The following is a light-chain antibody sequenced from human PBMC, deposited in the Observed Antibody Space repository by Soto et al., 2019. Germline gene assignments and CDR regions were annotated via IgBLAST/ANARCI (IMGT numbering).Light chain of an antibody. CDR1: SSDVGGYNL. CDR3: CSYAGTRALYG. J-gene: IGLJ1*01. CDR2: EGS. Sequence: QSVLTQPASVSGSPGQSITISCTGTSSDVGGYNLVSWYQQTPDKAPKVIIYEGSKRPSGVSNRFSASKSGITASLTISGLQAEDEADYYCCSYAGTRALYGFGTGTKVTVL. V-gene: IGLV2-23*01.